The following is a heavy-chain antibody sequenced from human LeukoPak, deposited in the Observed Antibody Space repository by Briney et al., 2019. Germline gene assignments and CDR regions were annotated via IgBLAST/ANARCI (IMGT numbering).Heavy chain of an antibody. D-gene: IGHD2-15*01. V-gene: IGHV1-69*04. CDR3: ARDDPYCSGGSCYLP. CDR2: IIPILGIA. Sequence: SVKVSCKASGGTFSSYAISWVRQAPGQGLEWMRRIIPILGIANYAQKFQGRVTITADKSTSTAYMELSSLRSEDTAVYYCARDDPYCSGGSCYLPWGQGTLVTVSS. CDR1: GGTFSSYA. J-gene: IGHJ5*02.